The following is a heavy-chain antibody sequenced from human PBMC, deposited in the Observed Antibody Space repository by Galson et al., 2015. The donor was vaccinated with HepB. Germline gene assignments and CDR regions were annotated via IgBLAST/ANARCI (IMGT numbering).Heavy chain of an antibody. CDR3: AKRGPGYCSSTTCCKSFDY. D-gene: IGHD2-2*01. J-gene: IGHJ4*02. V-gene: IGHV3-23*01. Sequence: SLRLSCAASGFTFSSYAMGWVRQAPGKGLEYVSAMSGNTGDTYYADSVKGRFTISRDNSKNALYLQMNSLRAEDTAVYYCAKRGPGYCSSTTCCKSFDYWGQGTQVTVSS. CDR1: GFTFSSYA. CDR2: MSGNTGDT.